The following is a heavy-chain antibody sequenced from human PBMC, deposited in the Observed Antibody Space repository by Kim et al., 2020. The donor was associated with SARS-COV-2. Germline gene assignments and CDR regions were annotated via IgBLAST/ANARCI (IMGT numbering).Heavy chain of an antibody. CDR3: ARDLSFGSLDF. CDR1: GFTLSSHG. V-gene: IGHV3-33*07. J-gene: IGHJ4*02. D-gene: IGHD3-16*01. Sequence: GGSLRLSSVASGFTLSSHGMYWVRQAPGKGLEWVALIWYDGTKENYADSVKGRFTISKDNSGNTLYLQMNSLRAEDTAVYYCARDLSFGSLDFRGQGTQLTVSS. CDR2: IWYDGTKE.